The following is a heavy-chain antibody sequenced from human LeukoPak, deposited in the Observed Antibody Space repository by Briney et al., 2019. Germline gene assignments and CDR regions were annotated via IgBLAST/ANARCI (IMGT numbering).Heavy chain of an antibody. Sequence: SETLSLTCTVSGGSISSYYWSWIRQPPGKGLEWIGYIYYSGSTNYNPSLKSRVTISVDTSKNQFSLKLSSVTAADTAVYYCARVGDYYDSGGSPYYFDYWGQGTLVTVSS. D-gene: IGHD3-22*01. J-gene: IGHJ4*02. CDR2: IYYSGST. CDR3: ARVGDYYDSGGSPYYFDY. V-gene: IGHV4-59*01. CDR1: GGSISSYY.